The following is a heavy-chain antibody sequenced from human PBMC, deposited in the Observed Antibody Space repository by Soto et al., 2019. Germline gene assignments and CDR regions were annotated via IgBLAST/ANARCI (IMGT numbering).Heavy chain of an antibody. D-gene: IGHD2-21*01. Sequence: QPGGSLRLSCAASGFTFSSYWMHWVRQAPGKGLVWVSRINSDGSSTSYADSVKGRFTVSRDSSKNTLSLQMNSLRPEDTALYYCAKATSATCTGSICYSFDYWGQGTLVTVSS. V-gene: IGHV3-74*01. CDR3: AKATSATCTGSICYSFDY. CDR2: INSDGSST. J-gene: IGHJ4*02. CDR1: GFTFSSYW.